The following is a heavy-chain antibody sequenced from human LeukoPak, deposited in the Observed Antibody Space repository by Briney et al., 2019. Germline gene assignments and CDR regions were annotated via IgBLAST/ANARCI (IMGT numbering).Heavy chain of an antibody. CDR3: ARACGYSYGRRYYFDY. J-gene: IGHJ4*02. V-gene: IGHV4-34*01. D-gene: IGHD5-18*01. CDR2: ISHSGST. Sequence: SETLSLTCAVYGGSFSGYYWSWIRQPPGKGLEWIGEISHSGSTNYNPSLKSRVTISVDTSKNQFSLKLSSVTAADTAVYYCARACGYSYGRRYYFDYWGQGTLVTVSS. CDR1: GGSFSGYY.